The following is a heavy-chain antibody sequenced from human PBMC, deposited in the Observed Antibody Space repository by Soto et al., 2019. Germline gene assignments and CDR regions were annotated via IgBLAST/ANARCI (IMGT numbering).Heavy chain of an antibody. CDR3: ARRSSGWYVDWYFDL. D-gene: IGHD6-19*01. Sequence: QVQRVQSGAEVKKPGSAVKVYCKASGGTVSSYAISWVLQAPGQGLEWMEGIIPIFGTANYAQKFQCRVTITTDKSTSTASMELGSLRSEDTAVYYCARRSSGWYVDWYFDLWGRGTLVTVSS. V-gene: IGHV1-69*06. CDR1: GGTVSSYA. J-gene: IGHJ2*01. CDR2: IIPIFGTA.